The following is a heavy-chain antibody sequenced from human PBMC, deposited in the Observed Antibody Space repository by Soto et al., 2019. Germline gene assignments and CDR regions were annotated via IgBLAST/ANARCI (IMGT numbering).Heavy chain of an antibody. CDR1: GFTFSNYA. J-gene: IGHJ5*02. V-gene: IGHV3-23*01. D-gene: IGHD3-3*01. Sequence: GGSLRLSCAASGFTFSNYAMSWVRQAPGKGLEWVSGLSGGGGSTFYADSVKGRFTISKNNSKNTLYLRMNSLGAEDTAVYYCAKDPFLEWSPPYLWGQGTLVTVSS. CDR2: LSGGGGST. CDR3: AKDPFLEWSPPYL.